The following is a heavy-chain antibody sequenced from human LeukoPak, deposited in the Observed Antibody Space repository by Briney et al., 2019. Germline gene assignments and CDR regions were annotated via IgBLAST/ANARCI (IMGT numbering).Heavy chain of an antibody. CDR1: GGSISSNNW. CDR2: IYHYGTT. Sequence: PSETLSLTYAVSGGSISSNNWWTRVRQAPGKGLEWIGEIYHYGTTNYNPSLKGRVTISVDKSKNQFSLKFNSVTAADTAVYYCTRGRCLGALLDYWGQGTLVTVSS. J-gene: IGHJ4*02. V-gene: IGHV4-4*02. CDR3: TRGRCLGALLDY. D-gene: IGHD1-26*01.